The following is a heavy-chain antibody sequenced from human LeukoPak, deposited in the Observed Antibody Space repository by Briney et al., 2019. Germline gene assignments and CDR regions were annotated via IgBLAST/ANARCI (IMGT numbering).Heavy chain of an antibody. J-gene: IGHJ4*02. Sequence: SETLSLTCTVSGDSISGNYWSWFRQPAGKGLEWIGRIYAKGTTNYNPSLKSRVTLSVDTSKNQFSLRLSSVTDADTAVYYCARGGDGKIYWGQGTLVTVSS. V-gene: IGHV4-4*07. CDR3: ARGGDGKIY. D-gene: IGHD5-24*01. CDR2: IYAKGTT. CDR1: GDSISGNY.